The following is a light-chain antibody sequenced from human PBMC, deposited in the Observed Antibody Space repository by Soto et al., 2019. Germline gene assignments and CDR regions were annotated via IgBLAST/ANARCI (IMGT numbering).Light chain of an antibody. V-gene: IGLV2-14*01. CDR2: DVS. Sequence: QSVLTQPASVSGSPGQSITISCTGTSSDVGGYNYVSWYQQHPGKAPKLMIYDVSNRPSGVSKRFSGSKSGNTASLTISGLQAEDEADYYCSSYTSSSTAGVFGTGTKVTVL. CDR3: SSYTSSSTAGV. J-gene: IGLJ1*01. CDR1: SSDVGGYNY.